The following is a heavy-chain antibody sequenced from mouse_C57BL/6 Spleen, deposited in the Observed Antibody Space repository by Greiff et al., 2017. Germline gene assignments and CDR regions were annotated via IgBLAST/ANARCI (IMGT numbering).Heavy chain of an antibody. D-gene: IGHD4-1*01. Sequence: QVQLQQPGAELVKPGASVKMSCKASGYTFTSYWITWVKQRPGKGLEWIGDISPGSGSTNYNEKFKSKATLTVDTSSSTADMQLSSLTSEDSAVYYCARGWDNAMDYWGQGTSVTVSS. J-gene: IGHJ4*01. CDR1: GYTFTSYW. CDR3: ARGWDNAMDY. CDR2: ISPGSGST. V-gene: IGHV1-55*01.